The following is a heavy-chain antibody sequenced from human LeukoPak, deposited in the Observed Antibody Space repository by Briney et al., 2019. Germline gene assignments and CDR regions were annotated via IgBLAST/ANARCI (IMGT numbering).Heavy chain of an antibody. V-gene: IGHV1-2*02. D-gene: IGHD3-10*01. CDR1: GYTFTGYY. Sequence: ASVKVSCKASGYTFTGYYMRWVRQAPGQGLEWMGWINPNSGGTNYAQKFQGRVTMTRDTSISTAYMELSRLRSDDTAVYYCASDFVSYGSGSYYNANWFDPWGQGTLVTVSS. CDR2: INPNSGGT. CDR3: ASDFVSYGSGSYYNANWFDP. J-gene: IGHJ5*02.